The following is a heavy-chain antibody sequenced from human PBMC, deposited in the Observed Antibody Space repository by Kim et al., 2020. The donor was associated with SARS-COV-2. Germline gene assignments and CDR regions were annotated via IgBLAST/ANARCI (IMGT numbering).Heavy chain of an antibody. J-gene: IGHJ4*02. V-gene: IGHV1-18*04. CDR3: ARDDFSYCSSTSCSGGY. D-gene: IGHD2-2*01. CDR2: ISAYNGNT. Sequence: ASVKVSCKASGYTFTSYGISWVRQAPGQGLEWMGWISAYNGNTNYAQKLQGRVTMTTDTSTSTAYMELRSLRSDDTAVYYCARDDFSYCSSTSCSGGYWGQGTLVTVSS. CDR1: GYTFTSYG.